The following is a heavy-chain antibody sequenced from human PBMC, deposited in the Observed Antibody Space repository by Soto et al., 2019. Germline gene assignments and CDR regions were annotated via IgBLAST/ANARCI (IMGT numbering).Heavy chain of an antibody. J-gene: IGHJ6*04. Sequence: GGSLGLSCSASGFTFSNFAMHWVRQSPGKGLEWVALISYDGSNKYYADSVKGRFTISRDNSKNTLYLQMNSLRAEDTAMYYCARDAGEHCGGDCRSRVDVWVKGTTATVSS. CDR1: GFTFSNFA. V-gene: IGHV3-30-3*01. CDR2: ISYDGSNK. D-gene: IGHD2-21*02. CDR3: ARDAGEHCGGDCRSRVDV.